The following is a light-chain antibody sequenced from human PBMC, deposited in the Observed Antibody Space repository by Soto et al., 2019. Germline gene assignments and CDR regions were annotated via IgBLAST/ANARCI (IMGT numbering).Light chain of an antibody. CDR2: AAS. CDR1: QSISSW. CDR3: QQSYTTLFT. Sequence: DIQMTQSPSTLSASVGDRVTITCRASQSISSWLAWYQQKPGKAPKLLIYAASTLQSGVSSRFSGSGSGTDFTLSITSLQPEDFATYYCQQSYTTLFTFGPGTKVDI. J-gene: IGKJ3*01. V-gene: IGKV1-39*01.